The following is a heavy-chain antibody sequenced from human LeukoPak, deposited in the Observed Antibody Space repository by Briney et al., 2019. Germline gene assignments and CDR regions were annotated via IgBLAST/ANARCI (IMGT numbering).Heavy chain of an antibody. D-gene: IGHD6-19*01. CDR3: ARGGDSSLPFDY. Sequence: PLETLSLTCSVSGASITSDYWSWIRQPPGKGLEWIAFISYTGRTSYSPSLRSRVIISLDTSKNQFSLKLSSVTAADTAVYYCARGGDSSLPFDYWGQGTLVTVSS. CDR1: GASITSDY. J-gene: IGHJ4*02. CDR2: ISYTGRT. V-gene: IGHV4-59*01.